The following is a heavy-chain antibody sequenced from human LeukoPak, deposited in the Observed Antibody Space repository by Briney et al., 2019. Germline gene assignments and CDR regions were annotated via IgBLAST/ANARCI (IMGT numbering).Heavy chain of an antibody. D-gene: IGHD2-8*01. CDR1: GFTFSSYA. J-gene: IGHJ6*02. Sequence: PGGSPRLSCAASGFTFSSYAMHWVRQAPGKGLEWVAVISYDGSNKYYADSVKGRFIISRDNSKNTLYLQMNSLRAEDTAVYYCARAGACTNGVCYYYGMDVWGQGTTVTVSS. V-gene: IGHV3-30-3*01. CDR3: ARAGACTNGVCYYYGMDV. CDR2: ISYDGSNK.